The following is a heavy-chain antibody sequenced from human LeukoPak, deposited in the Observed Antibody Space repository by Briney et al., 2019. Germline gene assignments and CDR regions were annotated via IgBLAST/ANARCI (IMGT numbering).Heavy chain of an antibody. CDR3: ARAASYENRNYFDD. J-gene: IGHJ4*02. CDR1: GFTVSNSY. Sequence: PGGSLRLACGASGFTVSNSYMSWVRQAPGKGLEWVAAFFTGDSTYYPDSVRGRFTISVDNSRSTLYLQMNSLRADDTAVYYCARAASYENRNYFDDWGQGTLVTVSS. V-gene: IGHV3-66*01. CDR2: FFTGDST. D-gene: IGHD3-22*01.